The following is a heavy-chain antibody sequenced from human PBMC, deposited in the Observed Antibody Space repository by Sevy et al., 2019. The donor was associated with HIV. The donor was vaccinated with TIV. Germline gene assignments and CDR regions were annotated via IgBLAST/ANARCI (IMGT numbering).Heavy chain of an antibody. CDR1: GFTFSRFW. V-gene: IGHV3-7*01. CDR3: ARNRDDSSGFHMDV. Sequence: GGSLTLSCAASGFTFSRFWMSWVRHAPGKGLEWVANIKQDGSEKYYVDSVKGRFTISRDNAKKSMYLQMNSLRAEDTAVYYCARNRDDSSGFHMDVWGQGTTVTVSS. J-gene: IGHJ6*02. D-gene: IGHD5-12*01. CDR2: IKQDGSEK.